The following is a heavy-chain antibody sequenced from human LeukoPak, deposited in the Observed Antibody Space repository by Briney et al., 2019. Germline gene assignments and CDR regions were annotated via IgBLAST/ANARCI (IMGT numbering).Heavy chain of an antibody. CDR1: GFTFSSYA. D-gene: IGHD5-12*01. CDR3: ARDRSGFYSVDY. Sequence: GGSLRLSCAASGFTFSSYAMNWVRQAPGKGLEWVAVISYDGSTTYYADSVKGRFTISRDNSKNTLYLQMNSLRAEDTAVYYCARDRSGFYSVDYWGQGTLVTVSS. J-gene: IGHJ4*02. V-gene: IGHV3-30-3*01. CDR2: ISYDGSTT.